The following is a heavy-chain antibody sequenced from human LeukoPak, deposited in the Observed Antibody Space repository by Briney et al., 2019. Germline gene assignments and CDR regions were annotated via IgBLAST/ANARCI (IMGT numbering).Heavy chain of an antibody. CDR1: GGSISSSAYH. V-gene: IGHV4-39*07. D-gene: IGHD1-1*01. Sequence: SETLSLTCTVSGGSISSSAYHWGWIRQPPGKGLEWIGSIYHSGSTYYNLSLKSRVTISVDTSKNQFSLKLSSVTAADTAVYYCARAGPKERGMDYYYYYMDVWGKGTTVTVSS. CDR3: ARAGPKERGMDYYYYYMDV. CDR2: IYHSGST. J-gene: IGHJ6*03.